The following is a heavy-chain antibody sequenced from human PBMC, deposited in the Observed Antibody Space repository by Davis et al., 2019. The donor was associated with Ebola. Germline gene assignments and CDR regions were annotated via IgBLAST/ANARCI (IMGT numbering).Heavy chain of an antibody. CDR1: GFIFSSYV. Sequence: GESLKISCAASGFIFSSYVMSWVRQAPGKGLEWVSTLGTSADTYYADSVKGRFNISRDNSKKTLNLQMNGLRVEDTAIYYCVKDTSDIWFDIWGQGTMVTVSS. D-gene: IGHD3-9*01. V-gene: IGHV3-23*01. J-gene: IGHJ3*02. CDR2: LGTSADT. CDR3: VKDTSDIWFDI.